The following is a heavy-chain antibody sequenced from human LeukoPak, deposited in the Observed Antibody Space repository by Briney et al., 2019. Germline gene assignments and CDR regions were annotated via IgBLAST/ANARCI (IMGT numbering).Heavy chain of an antibody. V-gene: IGHV1-18*01. J-gene: IGHJ4*02. CDR2: ISAYNGNT. CDR1: GYTFTSYG. Sequence: GASVKVSCKASGYTFTSYGISWVRQAPGQGLEWMGWISAYNGNTNYAQKLQGRVTMTTDTSTSTAYMELRSLRSDDTAVYYCARAKSRGSYSPDFGYWGQGTLVTVSS. CDR3: ARAKSRGSYSPDFGY. D-gene: IGHD1-26*01.